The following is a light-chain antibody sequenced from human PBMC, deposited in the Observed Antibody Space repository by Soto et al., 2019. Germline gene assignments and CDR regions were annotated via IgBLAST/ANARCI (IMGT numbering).Light chain of an antibody. CDR1: RSINRNF. J-gene: IGKJ1*01. CDR2: GAS. V-gene: IGKV3-11*01. Sequence: EIVMTQSPGTLSLSPGEGATLSFRASRSINRNFLAWYQQKPGQAPSLLTYGASNRATGIPARFSGSGSGTDFTLTISSLEPEDFAVDYCQQRSNWPTFGQGTKVDIK. CDR3: QQRSNWPT.